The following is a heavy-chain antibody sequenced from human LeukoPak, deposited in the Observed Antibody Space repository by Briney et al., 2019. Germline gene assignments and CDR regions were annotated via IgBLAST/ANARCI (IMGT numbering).Heavy chain of an antibody. D-gene: IGHD3-22*01. Sequence: PGGSLRLSCAASGFAFSSYSMNWVRQAPGEGLEWVSFISSSSHYIYYADSVKGRFTFSRDNAKNSLYLQMSSLRAEDTAVYYCASDDSTDYYPAAYWGQGTLVTVSS. J-gene: IGHJ4*02. V-gene: IGHV3-21*01. CDR1: GFAFSSYS. CDR2: ISSSSHYI. CDR3: ASDDSTDYYPAAY.